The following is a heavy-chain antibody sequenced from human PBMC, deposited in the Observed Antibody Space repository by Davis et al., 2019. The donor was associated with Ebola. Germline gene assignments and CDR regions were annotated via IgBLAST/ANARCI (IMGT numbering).Heavy chain of an antibody. V-gene: IGHV3-9*01. CDR3: AKDIGLGTDYYYYGMDV. Sequence: GGSLRLSCAASGFTFDDYAMHWVRHAPGKGLEWVSGISWNSGSIGYADSVKGRFTISRDNAKNSLYLQMNSLRAEDTALYYCAKDIGLGTDYYYYGMDVWGQGTTVTVSS. J-gene: IGHJ6*02. CDR1: GFTFDDYA. D-gene: IGHD5-18*01. CDR2: ISWNSGSI.